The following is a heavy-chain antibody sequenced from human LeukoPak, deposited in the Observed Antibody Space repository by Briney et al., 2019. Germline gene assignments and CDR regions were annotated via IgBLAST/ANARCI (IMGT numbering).Heavy chain of an antibody. D-gene: IGHD5-18*01. Sequence: ASVKVSCKASGYTFTDYYLHWVRQAPGQGLEWMGWINPNSGGTNYAQNFQGRVTMTRDTSISTAYMELSRLRSDDTAVYYCARNANDGYTYGLRHLDYWGQGTLVTVSS. V-gene: IGHV1-2*02. J-gene: IGHJ4*02. CDR1: GYTFTDYY. CDR3: ARNANDGYTYGLRHLDY. CDR2: INPNSGGT.